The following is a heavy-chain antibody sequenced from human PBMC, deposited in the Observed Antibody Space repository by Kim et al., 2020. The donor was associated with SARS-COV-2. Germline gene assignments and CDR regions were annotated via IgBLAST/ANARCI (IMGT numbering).Heavy chain of an antibody. CDR1: GHTFTRDS. Sequence: ASVKVSCKTSGHTFTRDSIHWVRQAPGQRLEGMGGIDCGNGNTIYSQKFQGRVTLSTDTSASTAYMELSSLRSEDSAVYFWLGGYYFDYWGQGTLVTFSS. CDR2: IDCGNGNT. D-gene: IGHD2-15*01. J-gene: IGHJ4*02. V-gene: IGHV1-3*01. CDR3: LGGYYFDY.